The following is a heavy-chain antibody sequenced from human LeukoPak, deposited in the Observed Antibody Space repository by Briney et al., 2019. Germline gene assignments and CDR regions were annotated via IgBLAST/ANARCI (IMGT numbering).Heavy chain of an antibody. Sequence: GGSLRLSCAASGFTFSSYDMNWVRQTPGKGLEWVSHISSSGSTIYYADSVKGRFTISRDNSKNTLYLQMNSLRAEDTAVYYCARDSRRILPSDWGQGTLVIVSS. J-gene: IGHJ4*02. D-gene: IGHD2-15*01. CDR3: ARDSRRILPSD. CDR2: ISSSGSTI. V-gene: IGHV3-48*01. CDR1: GFTFSSYD.